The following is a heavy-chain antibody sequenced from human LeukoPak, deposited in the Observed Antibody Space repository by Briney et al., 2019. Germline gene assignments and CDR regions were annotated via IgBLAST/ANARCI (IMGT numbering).Heavy chain of an antibody. Sequence: SETLSLTCTVSGGSISSYYWSWIRQPPGKGLGWIGYIYYSGSTNYNPSLKSRVTISVDTSKNQFSLKLSSVTAADTAVYYCARGLRRADYWGQGTLVTVSS. CDR3: ARGLRRADY. D-gene: IGHD5/OR15-5a*01. CDR2: IYYSGST. J-gene: IGHJ4*02. V-gene: IGHV4-59*01. CDR1: GGSISSYY.